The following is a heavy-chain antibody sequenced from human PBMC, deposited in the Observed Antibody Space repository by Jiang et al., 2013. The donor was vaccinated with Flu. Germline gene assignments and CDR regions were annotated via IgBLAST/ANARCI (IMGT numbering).Heavy chain of an antibody. V-gene: IGHV2-70*04. CDR1: GFSLTISGMS. CDR3: ARMGLGHYGLDV. CDR2: IDWDNDK. Sequence: KPTQTLTLTCTFSGFSLTISGMSVNWIRQSPGRALEWLARIDWDNDKFYNTSLKTRLTISKDTPKNRVFLTMTNMDPVDTATYFCARMGLGHYGLDVWGQGTAVTVSS. J-gene: IGHJ6*02.